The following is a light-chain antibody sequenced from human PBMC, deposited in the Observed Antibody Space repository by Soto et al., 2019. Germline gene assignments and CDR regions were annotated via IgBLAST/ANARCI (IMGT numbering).Light chain of an antibody. Sequence: EIVLTQSPGSLSLPPGGTATLSCGASQTLIHNYLAWYQQKPGQAPRLLIYTASIRATGIPDRFSGSGSGTDFTLTISRLEPEDFAVYYCHQHAESPLTFGGGTKVDIK. J-gene: IGKJ4*01. V-gene: IGKV3-20*01. CDR3: HQHAESPLT. CDR2: TAS. CDR1: QTLIHNY.